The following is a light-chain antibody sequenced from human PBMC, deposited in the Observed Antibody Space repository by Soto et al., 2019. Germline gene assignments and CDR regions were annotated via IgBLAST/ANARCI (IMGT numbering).Light chain of an antibody. CDR1: SSNIGRNY. V-gene: IGLV1-47*01. Sequence: QSALTQTPSVSGTPGQRVNISCSGSSSNIGRNYVYWYHQFPGTAPKLLIYRDNERPSRVPDRFSGSKSGTSASLAISGLRSGDEADYHCATWDDSLGGPVFGGGTQLTVL. J-gene: IGLJ2*01. CDR3: ATWDDSLGGPV. CDR2: RDN.